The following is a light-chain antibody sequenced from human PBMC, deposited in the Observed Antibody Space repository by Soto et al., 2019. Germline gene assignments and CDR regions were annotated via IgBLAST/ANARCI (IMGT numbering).Light chain of an antibody. CDR3: FSYTSSGTYV. CDR1: SSDVGNYKY. CDR2: EVS. J-gene: IGLJ1*01. V-gene: IGLV2-14*01. Sequence: QSVLTQPASVSGSPGQSITISCTGTSSDVGNYKYVSWYQQHPGKAPKLMIYEVSNRPSGVSNRFSGSKSGDTASLTISGLQAEDETDYYCFSYTSSGTYVFGTGTKV.